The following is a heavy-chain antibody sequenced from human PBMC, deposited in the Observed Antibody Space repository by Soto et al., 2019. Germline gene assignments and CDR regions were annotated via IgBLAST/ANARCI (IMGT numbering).Heavy chain of an antibody. Sequence: SETLSLTCTVSGGPISTYYWSWIRQPPGKGLEWIGYFYYTGSTNYNPSLKSRVTISVDASKNQFSLRLSSLTAADTAVYYCARSMHYSDGSNYSPFDYWGQGTLVTVSS. CDR3: ARSMHYSDGSNYSPFDY. CDR1: GGPISTYY. D-gene: IGHD3-22*01. CDR2: FYYTGST. J-gene: IGHJ4*02. V-gene: IGHV4-59*12.